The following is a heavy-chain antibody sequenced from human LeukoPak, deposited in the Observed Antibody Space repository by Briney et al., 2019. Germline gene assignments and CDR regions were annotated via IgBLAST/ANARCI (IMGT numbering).Heavy chain of an antibody. Sequence: GASVKVSCKASGYTFTGYYMHWVRQAPGQGLEWMGWINPNSGGTNYAQKFQGRVTMTRDTSISTAYMVLSRLRSDDTAVYYCARTVGYSSGWYYFDYWGQGTLVTVSS. J-gene: IGHJ4*02. CDR3: ARTVGYSSGWYYFDY. D-gene: IGHD6-19*01. CDR1: GYTFTGYY. CDR2: INPNSGGT. V-gene: IGHV1-2*02.